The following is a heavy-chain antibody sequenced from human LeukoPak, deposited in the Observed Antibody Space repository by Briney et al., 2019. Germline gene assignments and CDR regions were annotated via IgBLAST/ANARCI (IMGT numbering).Heavy chain of an antibody. CDR1: GFTFSTYA. V-gene: IGHV3-23*01. J-gene: IGHJ4*02. CDR3: AKAISEYGGYDHYFDS. Sequence: GGSLRLSCAASGFTFSTYAMSWVRQAPGKGPQRVSSISGSGASTCYADSVKGRFTISRDNSKNTLYLQMSSLRAEDTAAYYCAKAISEYGGYDHYFDSWGQGTLVTVSS. CDR2: ISGSGAST. D-gene: IGHD5-12*01.